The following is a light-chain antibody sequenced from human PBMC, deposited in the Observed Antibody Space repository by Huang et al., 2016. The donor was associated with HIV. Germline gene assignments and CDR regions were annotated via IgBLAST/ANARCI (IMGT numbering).Light chain of an antibody. CDR2: DAS. Sequence: AIQLTQSPSSLSASVGDRVTITYRARQGITSTLAWYQQKPGNAPRLLIYDASVLEGGVQSRFSGSVSGTDFTLTISSLQPEDFATYYCQHYNHYPFTFGGGTKVEIK. CDR1: QGITST. V-gene: IGKV1D-13*01. CDR3: QHYNHYPFT. J-gene: IGKJ4*01.